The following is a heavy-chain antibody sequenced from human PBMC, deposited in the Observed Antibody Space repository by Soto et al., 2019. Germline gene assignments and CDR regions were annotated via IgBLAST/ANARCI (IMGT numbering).Heavy chain of an antibody. Sequence: GGSLRPSCVGSGFIFSNNGMHWVRQTPGKGLEWVAFMSYDGSDTFYADSVKGRFTISRDNSKNTLFLHMSNLRPEDTAMYYCTIVRVADSALDHWGQGTLVTVSS. V-gene: IGHV3-30*02. CDR2: MSYDGSDT. CDR3: TIVRVADSALDH. J-gene: IGHJ4*02. D-gene: IGHD3-10*02. CDR1: GFIFSNNG.